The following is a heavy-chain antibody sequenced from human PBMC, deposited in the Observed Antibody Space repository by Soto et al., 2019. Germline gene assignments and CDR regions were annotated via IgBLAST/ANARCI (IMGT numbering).Heavy chain of an antibody. Sequence: QLQLQESGSGLVKPSQTLSLTCAVSGGSISSGGYSWSWIRQPPGKGLEWIGYIYHSGSTYYNPSLKSRVTLSVDRSKNQFSLKLSSVTAADTAVYYCARADSGDYGYGMDVWGQGTTVTVSS. J-gene: IGHJ6*02. V-gene: IGHV4-30-2*01. CDR2: IYHSGST. CDR1: GGSISSGGYS. D-gene: IGHD4-17*01. CDR3: ARADSGDYGYGMDV.